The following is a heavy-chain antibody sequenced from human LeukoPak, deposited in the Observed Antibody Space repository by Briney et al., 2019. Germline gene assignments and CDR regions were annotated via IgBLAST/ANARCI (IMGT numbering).Heavy chain of an antibody. CDR3: ARGSSSSWYWFDP. Sequence: GESLKISCQGSGYSFTSYWIGRVRQMPGKGLEWMGIIYPGDSDTRYSPSFQGQVTISADKSISTAYLQWSSLKASDTAMYYCARGSSSSWYWFDPWGQGTLVTVSS. J-gene: IGHJ5*02. V-gene: IGHV5-51*01. CDR1: GYSFTSYW. D-gene: IGHD6-13*01. CDR2: IYPGDSDT.